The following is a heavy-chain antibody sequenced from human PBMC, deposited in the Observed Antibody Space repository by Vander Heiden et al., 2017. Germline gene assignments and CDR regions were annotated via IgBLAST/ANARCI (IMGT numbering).Heavy chain of an antibody. D-gene: IGHD5-12*01. Sequence: QVQLQQWDAGLLKPSETLSVTCAVYGESLSGTYWSWIRQPPGTGLEWIGEINQSGSTNYNPSLKSRVTISADTSKNQFSLKLSSVTAADTAVYYCAREDIVTTGSGAFDVWDQGTMVTISS. CDR1: GESLSGTY. CDR2: INQSGST. J-gene: IGHJ3*01. V-gene: IGHV4-34*01. CDR3: AREDIVTTGSGAFDV.